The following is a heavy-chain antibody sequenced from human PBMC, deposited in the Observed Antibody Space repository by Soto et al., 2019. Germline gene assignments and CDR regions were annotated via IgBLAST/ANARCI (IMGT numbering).Heavy chain of an antibody. CDR3: AKDPRGGSRWFDP. CDR2: ISRSGDST. Sequence: GGPLRLSCAASEFTFSSYAMPWFRKAPGKGLEWVSAISRSGDSTYYADSVKGRFTISRDNSKNTLYLQMSSLRAEDTAVYYCAKDPRGGSRWFDPWGQGTLVTVSS. J-gene: IGHJ5*02. CDR1: EFTFSSYA. V-gene: IGHV3-23*01. D-gene: IGHD3-10*01.